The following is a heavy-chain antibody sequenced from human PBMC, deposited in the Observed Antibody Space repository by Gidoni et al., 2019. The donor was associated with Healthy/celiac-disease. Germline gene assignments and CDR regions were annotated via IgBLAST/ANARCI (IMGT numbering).Heavy chain of an antibody. CDR1: GFTFSGYA. CDR3: TSPGIAAAVTKVV. J-gene: IGHJ4*02. D-gene: IGHD6-13*01. CDR2: IRSKANSFAT. V-gene: IGHV3-73*01. Sequence: EVQLVEAGGGLVQPGGSLKLSCAASGFTFSGYAMHWVRKASGKGLEWVGRIRSKANSFATAYAASVKGRFTISRADSKNTAYLPMNSLKTEDTAVYYCTSPGIAAAVTKVVWGQGTLVTVSS.